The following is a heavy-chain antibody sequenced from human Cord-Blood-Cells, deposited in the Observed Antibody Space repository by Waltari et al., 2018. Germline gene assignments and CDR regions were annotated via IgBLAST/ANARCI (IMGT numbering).Heavy chain of an antibody. CDR3: ARGLYSSSSEIDY. D-gene: IGHD6-6*01. Sequence: QVQLVESGGGVVQPGRSLRLSCAASGFTFSSYGMHWVRQAPGKGLEGVAVIWNDGSNKYYADAVKGRFTISRDNSKNTLYLQMNSLRAEDTAVYYCARGLYSSSSEIDYWGQGTLVTVSS. CDR2: IWNDGSNK. CDR1: GFTFSSYG. J-gene: IGHJ4*02. V-gene: IGHV3-33*01.